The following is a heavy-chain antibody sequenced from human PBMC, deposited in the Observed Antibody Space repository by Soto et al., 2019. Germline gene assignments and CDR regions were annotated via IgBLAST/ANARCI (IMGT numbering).Heavy chain of an antibody. CDR3: ARDRPSVGPRANDAFDV. J-gene: IGHJ3*01. CDR1: GFTFSDNL. CDR2: LNPDTGNT. Sequence: QVQLVQSGADLKKPGASVNISCTASGFTFSDNLINWVRQLPGQGLEWMGWLNPDTGNTRYSETFQGRVTISRHPSSSLAYFELSGLETEDTALSFCARDRPSVGPRANDAFDVWGPGTMITVS. V-gene: IGHV1-3*01.